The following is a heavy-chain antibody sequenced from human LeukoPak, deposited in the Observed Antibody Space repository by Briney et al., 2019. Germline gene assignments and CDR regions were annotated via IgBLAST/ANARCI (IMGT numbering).Heavy chain of an antibody. D-gene: IGHD6-19*01. Sequence: PGGSLRLSCSASGFTFSNYRMNWVRQAPGKGLEWVSSISSSSIYIYYADSVKGRFTISRDNAKNSLYLQMNSLRAEDTAVYYCARDGQWLRFDPWGQGTLVTVSS. CDR3: ARDGQWLRFDP. V-gene: IGHV3-21*01. CDR2: ISSSSIYI. J-gene: IGHJ5*02. CDR1: GFTFSNYR.